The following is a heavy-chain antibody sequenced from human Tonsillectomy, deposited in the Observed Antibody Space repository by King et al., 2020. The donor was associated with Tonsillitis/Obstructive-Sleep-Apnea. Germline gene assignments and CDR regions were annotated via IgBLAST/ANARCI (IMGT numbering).Heavy chain of an antibody. D-gene: IGHD2-15*01. V-gene: IGHV3-20*04. CDR3: ARVGYCSVSTCYLYYYFYMDV. J-gene: IGHJ6*03. CDR1: GFTFADYA. CDR2: VSWDGGSP. Sequence: HLLASGVGVVRPGGSLRLSCAASGFTFADYAMRWFRQAPGKGLAWCSGVSWDGGSPGSADSVNGRFTISRDNAKHSLYLQMKRLRAEDTALYYCARVGYCSVSTCYLYYYFYMDVWGKGTAVTGSS.